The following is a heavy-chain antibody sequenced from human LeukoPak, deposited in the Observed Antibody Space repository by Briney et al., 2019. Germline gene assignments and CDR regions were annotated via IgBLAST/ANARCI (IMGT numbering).Heavy chain of an antibody. CDR1: GGTFSSYA. J-gene: IGHJ3*02. D-gene: IGHD3-3*01. Sequence: AASVKVSCKDSGGTFSSYAISWVRQAPGQGLEWMGRIIPIFGTANYAQKFQGRVTITTDESTSTAYMELSSLRSEDTAVYYCARGVVHDFWSGYLPDDAFDIWGQGTMVTVSP. CDR3: ARGVVHDFWSGYLPDDAFDI. CDR2: IIPIFGTA. V-gene: IGHV1-69*05.